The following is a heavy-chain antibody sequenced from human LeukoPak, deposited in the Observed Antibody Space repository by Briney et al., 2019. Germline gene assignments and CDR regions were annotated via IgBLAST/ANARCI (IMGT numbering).Heavy chain of an antibody. D-gene: IGHD6-13*01. CDR3: ARDGGSSCPRYYYMDV. V-gene: IGHV1-2*02. CDR1: GHTFTGYY. Sequence: ASVKVSCKASGHTFTGYYMHWVRQAPGQGLEWMGWINPNSGGTNYAQKFQGRVTMTRDTSISTAYMDLSRLRSDDTAVYYCARDGGSSCPRYYYMDVWGKGTTVTISS. J-gene: IGHJ6*03. CDR2: INPNSGGT.